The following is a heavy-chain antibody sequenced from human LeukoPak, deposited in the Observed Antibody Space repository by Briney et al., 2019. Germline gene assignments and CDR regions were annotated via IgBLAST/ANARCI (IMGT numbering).Heavy chain of an antibody. CDR1: GGSISSHY. CDR3: ARGGNGDLGGDYFDY. D-gene: IGHD4-17*01. Sequence: SETLSLTCTVSGGSISSHYWSWIRQPPGKGLKWIGYIYYSGSTNYNPSLKSRVTISVDTAKNQFSLKLSSVTAADTAVYYCARGGNGDLGGDYFDYWGQGILVTVSS. V-gene: IGHV4-59*11. CDR2: IYYSGST. J-gene: IGHJ4*02.